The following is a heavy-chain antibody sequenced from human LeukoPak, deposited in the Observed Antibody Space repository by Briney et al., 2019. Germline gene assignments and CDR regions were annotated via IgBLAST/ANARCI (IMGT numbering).Heavy chain of an antibody. D-gene: IGHD1-26*01. CDR2: IWYDGSNK. V-gene: IGHV3-33*01. CDR3: ARVWYPTNYYYYGMDV. J-gene: IGHJ6*02. CDR1: GFTFSSYG. Sequence: GGSLRLSCAASGFTFSSYGMHWVRQAPGKGLEWVAVIWYDGSNKYYADSVKGRFTISRDNSKNTLYLQMNSLRAEDTAVYYCARVWYPTNYYYYGMDVWGQGTTVTVSS.